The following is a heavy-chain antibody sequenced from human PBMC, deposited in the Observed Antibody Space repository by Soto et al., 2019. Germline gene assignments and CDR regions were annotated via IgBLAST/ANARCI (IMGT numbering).Heavy chain of an antibody. CDR2: VDYSGTA. V-gene: IGHV4-59*12. CDR3: ARADTAMTTPFDY. CDR1: GGSISNFY. Sequence: VQLQESGPGLVKPPETLSLTCTVSGGSISNFYWSWIRQPPGKGLEWIGYVDYSGTANYNPSLKSRVSMSVDTSKNQLSLKVTSVTAADTAMYYCARADTAMTTPFDYWGQGTLVTVSS. J-gene: IGHJ4*02. D-gene: IGHD5-18*01.